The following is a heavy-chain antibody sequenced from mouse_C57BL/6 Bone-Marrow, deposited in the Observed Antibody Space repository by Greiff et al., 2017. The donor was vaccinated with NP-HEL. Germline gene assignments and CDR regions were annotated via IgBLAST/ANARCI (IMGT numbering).Heavy chain of an antibody. J-gene: IGHJ1*03. CDR2: IRNKANGYTT. Sequence: EVQGVESGGGLVQPGGSLSLSCAASGFTFTDYYMSWVRQPPGKALEWLGFIRNKANGYTTEYSASVKGLFTISRDNSQSILYLQMNALRAEDSATYYCARITTVGRYFDVWGTGTTVTVSS. CDR3: ARITTVGRYFDV. D-gene: IGHD1-1*01. V-gene: IGHV7-3*01. CDR1: GFTFTDYY.